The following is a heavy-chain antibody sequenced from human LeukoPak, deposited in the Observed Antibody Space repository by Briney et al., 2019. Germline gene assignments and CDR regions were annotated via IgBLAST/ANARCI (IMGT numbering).Heavy chain of an antibody. D-gene: IGHD7-27*01. CDR1: GYTFTDYR. CDR3: ARRAELGVRYLDS. J-gene: IGHJ5*01. Sequence: GESLKISCQASGYTFTDYRIGWVRQMPGKGLEWMGIIYCDGSKTTYSPSFQSQVTISVDKSISTAYLQWSSLKASDTAIYFCARRAELGVRYLDSWGQGALLVVSS. CDR2: IYCDGSKT. V-gene: IGHV5-51*01.